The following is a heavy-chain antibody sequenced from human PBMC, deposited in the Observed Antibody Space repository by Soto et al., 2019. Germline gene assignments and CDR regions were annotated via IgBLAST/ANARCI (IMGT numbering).Heavy chain of an antibody. Sequence: GGSLRLSCAASGFTFSSYSMNWVRQAPGKGLEWVSYISSSSTTIYYTVSVKGRFTISRDNAKNSLYLQMNSLRAEDTAVYYCTRCNQGDYFNTCDAFDIWGQGTMVTVSS. CDR2: ISSSSTTI. CDR3: TRCNQGDYFNTCDAFDI. J-gene: IGHJ3*02. D-gene: IGHD4-17*01. V-gene: IGHV3-48*01. CDR1: GFTFSSYS.